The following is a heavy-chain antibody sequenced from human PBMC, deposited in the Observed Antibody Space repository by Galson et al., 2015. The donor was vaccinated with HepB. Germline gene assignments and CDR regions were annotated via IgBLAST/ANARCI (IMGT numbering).Heavy chain of an antibody. V-gene: IGHV3-33*08. J-gene: IGHJ4*02. D-gene: IGHD4-17*01. CDR3: ARERDPYGLDY. Sequence: SLRLSCAASGFTFSSYGMHWVRQAPGKGLEWVAVIWYDGSNKYYADSVKGRFTISRDNSKNTLYLQMNSLRAEDTAVYYCARERDPYGLDYWGQGTLVTVSS. CDR2: IWYDGSNK. CDR1: GFTFSSYG.